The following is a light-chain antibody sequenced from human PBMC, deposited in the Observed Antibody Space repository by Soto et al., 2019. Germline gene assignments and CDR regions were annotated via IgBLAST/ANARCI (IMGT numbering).Light chain of an antibody. J-gene: IGKJ1*01. CDR3: QQYGSSPGT. CDR2: GAS. CDR1: QTVSSNS. V-gene: IGKV3-20*01. Sequence: EIVLTQSPGTLTSSPGERATLSCRASQTVSSNSLAWYQQKPGQAPRLLFFGASIRATGLPDRFSGGGSGTDVTLTISRLEPEDFAVYYCQQYGSSPGTFGQGTKVEVK.